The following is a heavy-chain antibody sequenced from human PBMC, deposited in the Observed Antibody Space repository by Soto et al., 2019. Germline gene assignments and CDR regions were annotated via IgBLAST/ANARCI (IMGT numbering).Heavy chain of an antibody. V-gene: IGHV4-59*01. CDR2: IYYSGST. Sequence: SETLSLTCTVSGGSISSYYWSWIRQPPGKGLEWIGYIYYSGSTNYNPSLKSRVTISVDTSKNQFSLKLSSVTAADTAVYYCARGDDYFDYWGQGTLVTVSS. CDR1: GGSISSYY. CDR3: ARGDDYFDY. J-gene: IGHJ4*02.